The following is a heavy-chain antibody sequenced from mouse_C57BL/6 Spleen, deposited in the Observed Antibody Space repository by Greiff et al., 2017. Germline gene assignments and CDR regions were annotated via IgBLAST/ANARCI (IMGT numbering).Heavy chain of an antibody. D-gene: IGHD4-1*01. J-gene: IGHJ4*01. V-gene: IGHV3-6*01. Sequence: DVKLQESGPGLVKPSQSLSLTCSVTGYSITSGYYWNWIRQFPGNKLEWMGYISYDGSNNYNPSLKNRISITRDTSKNQFFLKLNSVTTEDTATYYCARGLTGTEAMDYWGQGTSVTVSS. CDR2: ISYDGSN. CDR1: GYSITSGYY. CDR3: ARGLTGTEAMDY.